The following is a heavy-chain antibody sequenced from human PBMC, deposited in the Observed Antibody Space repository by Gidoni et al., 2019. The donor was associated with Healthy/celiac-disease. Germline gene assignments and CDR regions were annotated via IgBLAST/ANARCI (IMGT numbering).Heavy chain of an antibody. CDR3: ARRVAVAGKDTQTPIPFDY. J-gene: IGHJ4*02. Sequence: DVQLMQSGAEVKKPGASLSISCKGSGYRFTSYWISWVRQMPGKGLEGMGRIDPSDSYTNYSPSFQGHVTISADKSISTAYLQWSSLKASDTAMYYCARRVAVAGKDTQTPIPFDYWGQGTLVTVSS. D-gene: IGHD6-19*01. CDR2: IDPSDSYT. V-gene: IGHV5-10-1*03. CDR1: GYRFTSYW.